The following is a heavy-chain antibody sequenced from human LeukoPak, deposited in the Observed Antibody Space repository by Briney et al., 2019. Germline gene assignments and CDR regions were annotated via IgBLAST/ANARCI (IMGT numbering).Heavy chain of an antibody. V-gene: IGHV1-18*04. D-gene: IGHD6-19*01. J-gene: IGHJ4*02. Sequence: ASVKVSCKASGYTFTSYGISWVRQAPGQGLEWMGWISAYNGNTNYAQKFQGWVTMTRDTSISTAYMELSRLRSDDTAVYYCARAAVAGTWFDYWGQGTLVTVSS. CDR1: GYTFTSYG. CDR3: ARAAVAGTWFDY. CDR2: ISAYNGNT.